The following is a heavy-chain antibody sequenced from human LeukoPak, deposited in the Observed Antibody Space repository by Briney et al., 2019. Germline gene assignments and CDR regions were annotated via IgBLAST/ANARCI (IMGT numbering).Heavy chain of an antibody. CDR3: ASQSYARFDP. CDR2: IHPHGREQ. Sequence: PGGSLRLSCAASGFTFSDYYMSWIRQAPGKGLEWVGNIHPHGREQYPVDSVKGRFTISRDNARNSLFLQMNSLRVEDTAVYYCASQSYARFDPWGQGTLVTVSS. J-gene: IGHJ5*02. D-gene: IGHD3-16*01. CDR1: GFTFSDYY. V-gene: IGHV3-7*01.